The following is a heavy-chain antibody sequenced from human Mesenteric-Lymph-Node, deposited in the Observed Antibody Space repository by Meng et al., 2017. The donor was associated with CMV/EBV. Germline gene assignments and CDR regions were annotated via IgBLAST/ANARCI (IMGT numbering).Heavy chain of an antibody. CDR1: GYTFTNYW. CDR3: ARLKDCTTTSCPDY. V-gene: IGHV5-51*01. D-gene: IGHD2-2*01. J-gene: IGHJ4*02. CDR2: INPGDSNT. Sequence: GGSLRLSCKASGYTFTNYWIGWVRQMPGKGLEWMGIINPGDSNTMYSPSFQGQVTISADKSISTAYLHWSGLRASDTAMYYCARLKDCTTTSCPDYWGQGTLVTVSS.